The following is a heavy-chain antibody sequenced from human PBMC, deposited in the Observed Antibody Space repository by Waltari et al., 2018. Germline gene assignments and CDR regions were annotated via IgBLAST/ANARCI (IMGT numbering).Heavy chain of an antibody. Sequence: EVKLVESGGGLVQPGGSLILSCAASGFTFSDNWMHWVRQAPGKGLVWVARMNGDATIKDYADSVKGRFTISRDNAENTLYLQMNSLRIEDTAIYYCVRGSSGWYGTDFWGQGTLVTVSS. V-gene: IGHV3-74*01. CDR3: VRGSSGWYGTDF. D-gene: IGHD6-19*01. J-gene: IGHJ4*02. CDR1: GFTFSDNW. CDR2: MNGDATIK.